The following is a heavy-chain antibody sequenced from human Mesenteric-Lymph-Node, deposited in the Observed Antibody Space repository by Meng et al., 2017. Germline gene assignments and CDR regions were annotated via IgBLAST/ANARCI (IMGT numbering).Heavy chain of an antibody. CDR1: GYTFTCYY. V-gene: IGHV1-2*06. J-gene: IGHJ5*02. Sequence: VRLVQSGADVKKPGASVAVSCKASGYTFTCYYMHWCRQAPGQGLEWMGRINPNSGGTNYAQKFQGRVTMTRDTSISTAYMELSRLRSDDTAVYYCARSNIGYCSGGSCHNWFNPWGQGTLVTVSS. CDR3: ARSNIGYCSGGSCHNWFNP. CDR2: INPNSGGT. D-gene: IGHD2-15*01.